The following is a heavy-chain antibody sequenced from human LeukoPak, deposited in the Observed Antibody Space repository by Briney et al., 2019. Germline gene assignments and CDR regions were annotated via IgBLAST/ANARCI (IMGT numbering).Heavy chain of an antibody. J-gene: IGHJ4*02. CDR1: GGSISSYY. Sequence: SATLPLTCTVSGGSISSYYWSWLRQPPGKGLQWIGYIYYSGSTNYNPSLKSRVTISVDTSKNQFSLKLSSVSAADTAVYYCARSTAAPYYFDYWGQGTLVTGSS. V-gene: IGHV4-59*01. CDR2: IYYSGST. CDR3: ARSTAAPYYFDY. D-gene: IGHD2-21*02.